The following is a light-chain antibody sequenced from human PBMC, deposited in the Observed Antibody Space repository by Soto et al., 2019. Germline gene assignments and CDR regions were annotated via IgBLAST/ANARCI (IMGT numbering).Light chain of an antibody. CDR2: QAS. Sequence: DIQMTQSPSTLSASVGDRVIITCRASQTINTWLAWYQQKPGKAPKLLIYQASSLEGGVPSRFSGSGSGTEFTVTISSLQPDDFATYYCQQYNGSWWTFGQGTKVVIK. CDR3: QQYNGSWWT. V-gene: IGKV1-5*03. J-gene: IGKJ1*01. CDR1: QTINTW.